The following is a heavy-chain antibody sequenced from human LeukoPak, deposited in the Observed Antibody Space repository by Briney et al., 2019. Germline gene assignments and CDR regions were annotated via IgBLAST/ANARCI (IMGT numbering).Heavy chain of an antibody. D-gene: IGHD3-10*01. CDR1: GFTFSNHG. J-gene: IGHJ4*02. CDR2: ISPSGDIR. Sequence: GGSLRLSCAASGFTFSNHGMNWVRQAPGKGLEWVSGISPSGDIRYYADSVKGRFTISRDNSKNTLYLEVISLTAEDTAVYYCAKDDAWLRFGEWSQGTLVTVSS. V-gene: IGHV3-23*01. CDR3: AKDDAWLRFGE.